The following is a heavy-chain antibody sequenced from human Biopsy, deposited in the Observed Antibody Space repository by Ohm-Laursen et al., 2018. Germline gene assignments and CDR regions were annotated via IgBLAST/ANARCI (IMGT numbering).Heavy chain of an antibody. CDR3: ARRPYGGTRYWYFDL. Sequence: SQTLSLTCIVSGGSVSSGGFHWSWIRQHPGKGLEWIGYIYYSGTTYYNPSLKSLVTISVDTSKNQFSLKLNSVTAADTAVYYCARRPYGGTRYWYFDLWGRGTLVTVSS. CDR1: GGSVSSGGFH. D-gene: IGHD4-23*01. J-gene: IGHJ2*01. V-gene: IGHV4-31*01. CDR2: IYYSGTT.